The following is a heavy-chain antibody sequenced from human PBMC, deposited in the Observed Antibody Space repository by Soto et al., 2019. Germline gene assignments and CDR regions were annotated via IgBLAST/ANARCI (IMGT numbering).Heavy chain of an antibody. CDR2: IIPIFGPA. V-gene: IGHV1-69*01. D-gene: IGHD1-1*01. J-gene: IGHJ6*02. Sequence: QLQLQESGSGLVNPSQTLSLTCTVSGASITSGSYSWSWIRQAPGKGLEWMGGIIPIFGPANFAKKFQGRVTITADESTTTAYMELSSLTSEDTAVYYCATGSFTSTGGRIGYHYNAMDVWGQGTTVTVSS. CDR1: GASITSGSYS. CDR3: ATGSFTSTGGRIGYHYNAMDV.